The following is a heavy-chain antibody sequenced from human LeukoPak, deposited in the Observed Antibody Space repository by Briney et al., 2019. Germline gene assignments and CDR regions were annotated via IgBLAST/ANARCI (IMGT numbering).Heavy chain of an antibody. J-gene: IGHJ5*02. CDR2: ISGYSGKT. Sequence: ASVKVSCKTSGYLFTTYGISWVRQAPGQGLEWMGWISGYSGKTNYAQKLQDRVTMTTDTSTSTAYMELRSLRSDDTAVYYCARDLGVDTAMDLRFSPFDPWSQGTLVTVSS. CDR1: GYLFTTYG. CDR3: ARDLGVDTAMDLRFSPFDP. D-gene: IGHD5-18*01. V-gene: IGHV1-18*01.